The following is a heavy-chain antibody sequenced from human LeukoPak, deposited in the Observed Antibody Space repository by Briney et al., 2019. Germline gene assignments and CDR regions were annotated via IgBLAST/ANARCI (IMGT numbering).Heavy chain of an antibody. J-gene: IGHJ4*02. Sequence: PGGSLRLSCAASGFNFSSYAMSWVRQAPGKGLEWVSAISGSGGSTYYADSVKGRFTISRDNSKNTLYLQMNSLRAEDTAVYYCAKDPERHSSSWTRGDYWGQGTLVTVSS. V-gene: IGHV3-23*01. CDR1: GFNFSSYA. CDR2: ISGSGGST. D-gene: IGHD6-13*01. CDR3: AKDPERHSSSWTRGDY.